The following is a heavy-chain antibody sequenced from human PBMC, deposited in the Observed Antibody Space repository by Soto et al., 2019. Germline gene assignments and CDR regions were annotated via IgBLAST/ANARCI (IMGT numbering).Heavy chain of an antibody. V-gene: IGHV4-59*01. D-gene: IGHD6-13*01. CDR1: GGSMSSYY. Sequence: SETLSLTGTGSGGSMSSYYWSWFRQPPGKGLEWIGYIYYSGSTNYNPSLKSRVTISVDTSKNQFSLKLSSVTAADTAVYYCARDAAAAGTLSWFDPWGQGTLVTVSS. CDR2: IYYSGST. CDR3: ARDAAAAGTLSWFDP. J-gene: IGHJ5*02.